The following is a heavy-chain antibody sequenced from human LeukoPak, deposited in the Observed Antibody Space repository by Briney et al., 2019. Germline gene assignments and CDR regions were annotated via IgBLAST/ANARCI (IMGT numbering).Heavy chain of an antibody. CDR2: ISGRSSTI. CDR3: ARDRLTSGSYFFDY. Sequence: PGGSLRLSCAASALTFSDYSMNWVRQAPGKGLEWISYISGRSSTIYYADSVRGRFTISRDNAKNSMYLQMNSLRAEGTAVYYCARDRLTSGSYFFDYWGQGTLVTVSS. V-gene: IGHV3-48*01. CDR1: ALTFSDYS. D-gene: IGHD1-26*01. J-gene: IGHJ4*02.